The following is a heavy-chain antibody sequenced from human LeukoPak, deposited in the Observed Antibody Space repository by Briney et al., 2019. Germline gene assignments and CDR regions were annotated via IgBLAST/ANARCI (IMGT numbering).Heavy chain of an antibody. V-gene: IGHV1-18*01. J-gene: IGHJ4*02. D-gene: IGHD4-17*01. CDR3: ARDLDKEDDYGDYGSFDY. CDR2: ISAYNGNT. CDR1: GYTFTSYG. Sequence: ASVKVSCKASGYTFTSYGISWVRQAPGQGLEWMGWISAYNGNTNYAQKLQGRVTMTTDTSTSTAYMELRSLRSDDTAVYYCARDLDKEDDYGDYGSFDYWGQGTLVTVSS.